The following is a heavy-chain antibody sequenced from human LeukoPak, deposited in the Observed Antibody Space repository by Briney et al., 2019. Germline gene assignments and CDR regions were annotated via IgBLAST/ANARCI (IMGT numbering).Heavy chain of an antibody. CDR3: AREAERRVVN. V-gene: IGHV4-38-2*02. D-gene: IGHD1-1*01. J-gene: IGHJ4*02. Sequence: SETLSLTCVVSGFSISSGYYWGWIRQPPGKGLEWIGNVHPSGTMFHNSSLNSRVTMSIDTSKNQFSLKLSSVTAADTAVHYCAREAERRVVNWGQGTLVTVSS. CDR2: VHPSGTM. CDR1: GFSISSGYY.